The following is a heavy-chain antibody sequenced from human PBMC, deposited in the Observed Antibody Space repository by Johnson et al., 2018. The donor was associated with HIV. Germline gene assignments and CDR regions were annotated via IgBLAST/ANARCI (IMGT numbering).Heavy chain of an antibody. J-gene: IGHJ3*02. Sequence: QVQLVESGGGVVQPGGSLRLSCVSSGFAFSSYGMHWVRQAPGKGLEWVAFIRDDGSNKYYADSVKGRFTISRDNSKNTLYLQMNSLRAEDTAVYYCARDRPIAAAGHDAFDIWGQGTMVTVSS. D-gene: IGHD6-13*01. CDR3: ARDRPIAAAGHDAFDI. CDR1: GFAFSSYG. V-gene: IGHV3-30*02. CDR2: IRDDGSNK.